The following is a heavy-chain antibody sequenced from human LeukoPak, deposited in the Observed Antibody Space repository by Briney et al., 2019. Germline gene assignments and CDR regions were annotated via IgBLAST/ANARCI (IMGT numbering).Heavy chain of an antibody. CDR2: VYPGDPDT. CDR1: GYSFMTFR. V-gene: IGHV5-51*01. Sequence: GESLKISIKGSGYSFMTFRIAWVRQMPGKGLEWMGLVYPGDPDTRYSPSFQGQVTLSTDTSINTAYLQWSSLKASDSAVYYCARHNFGLDVWGQGTTVIVSS. J-gene: IGHJ6*02. CDR3: ARHNFGLDV.